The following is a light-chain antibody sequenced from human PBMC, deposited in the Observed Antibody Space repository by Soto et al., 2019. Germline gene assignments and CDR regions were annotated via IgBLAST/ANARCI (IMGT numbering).Light chain of an antibody. CDR2: AAS. CDR3: QQSYSDLYS. CDR1: QSISTS. Sequence: DIQMTQSPSSLSASVGDRVTITCRASQSISTSLNWYQQKPGKAPSLLIYAASILQGGVPSRFSGSGSGTGFTLPISSLHPEDFASYYCQQSYSDLYSFGQGTKLEIK. V-gene: IGKV1-39*01. J-gene: IGKJ2*01.